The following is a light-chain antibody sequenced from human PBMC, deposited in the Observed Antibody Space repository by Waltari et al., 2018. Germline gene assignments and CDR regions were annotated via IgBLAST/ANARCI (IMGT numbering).Light chain of an antibody. V-gene: IGKV3-15*01. CDR2: GAS. J-gene: IGKJ2*01. CDR1: QSVSSN. Sequence: ELVMTQSLATLSVSPGERATLSCRASQSVSSNLAGYQQKPGQAPRLLIYGASTRATGIPARFSGSGSGTEFTLTISSLQSEDFAVYYCQQYNNWPPYTFGQGTKLEIK. CDR3: QQYNNWPPYT.